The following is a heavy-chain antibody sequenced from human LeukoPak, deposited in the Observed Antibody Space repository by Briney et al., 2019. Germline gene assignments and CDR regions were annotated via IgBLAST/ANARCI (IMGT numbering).Heavy chain of an antibody. D-gene: IGHD5-24*01. J-gene: IGHJ4*02. V-gene: IGHV3-53*01. CDR3: ARDSQFAYFDY. CDR1: GFTFSSYA. Sequence: GGSLRLSCAASGFTFSSYAMNWVRQAPGKGLEWVSVIYSGGSTYYADSVKGRFTISRDNSKNTLYLQMNSLRAEDTAVYYCARDSQFAYFDYWGQGTLVTVSS. CDR2: IYSGGST.